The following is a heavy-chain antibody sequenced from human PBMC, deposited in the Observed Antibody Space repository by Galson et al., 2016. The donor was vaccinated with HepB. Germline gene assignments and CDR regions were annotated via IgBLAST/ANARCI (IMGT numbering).Heavy chain of an antibody. CDR3: AREDGTRGSFDI. CDR1: GFNLSDYS. D-gene: IGHD1-7*01. V-gene: IGHV3-64*01. J-gene: IGHJ3*02. CDR2: IYSHGAST. Sequence: SLRLSGAASGFNLSDYSMHWVRQAPGKGLEYVSGIYSHGASTYYANSVKGRFTISRDSFKNTLYLQRGSLRVEDMAVYYCAREDGTRGSFDIWGQGTMVTVSS.